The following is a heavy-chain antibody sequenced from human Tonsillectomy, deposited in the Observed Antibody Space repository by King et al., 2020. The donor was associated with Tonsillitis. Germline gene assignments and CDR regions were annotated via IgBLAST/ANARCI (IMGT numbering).Heavy chain of an antibody. CDR2: FDPEEGES. CDR1: GYTLTELS. J-gene: IGHJ3*02. Sequence: QLVQSGAEVKKPGASVKVSCKVSGYTLTELSMHWVRQAPGKGLEWMGGFDPEEGESIYAQKFQGRVTMTEETSTDTAYMELSSLRSEDTAVYYCATIGGPDILTGFDAFDIWGQGTMVTVSS. CDR3: ATIGGPDILTGFDAFDI. V-gene: IGHV1-24*01. D-gene: IGHD3-9*01.